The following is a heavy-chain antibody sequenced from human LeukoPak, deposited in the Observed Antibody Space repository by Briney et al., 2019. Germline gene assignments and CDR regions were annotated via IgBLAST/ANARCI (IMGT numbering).Heavy chain of an antibody. D-gene: IGHD6-6*01. CDR1: GFTFSSYA. Sequence: GGSLRLSCAASGFTFSSYAMSWVRQAPGKGLEWVSYISSSGSTIYYADSVRGRFTTSRDNTKNSLFLQMNSLRAEDTAIYHCARDVGTSSNWYDPWGQGTLVTVSS. CDR3: ARDVGTSSNWYDP. J-gene: IGHJ5*02. V-gene: IGHV3-48*04. CDR2: ISSSGSTI.